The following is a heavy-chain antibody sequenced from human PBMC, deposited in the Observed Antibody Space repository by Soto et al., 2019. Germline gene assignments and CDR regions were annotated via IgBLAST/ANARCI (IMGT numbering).Heavy chain of an antibody. Sequence: GGSLRLSCTASGFIFSSYAMCWVRQAPGKGLEWVSGIIGSGGSSYYAGSVKGRFTISRDNSKHTLYLQMNSLRAEDTAIYYCAKKIRGAFWFGESDDAFDVWGQGAKVTVSS. D-gene: IGHD3-10*01. CDR3: AKKIRGAFWFGESDDAFDV. CDR1: GFIFSSYA. V-gene: IGHV3-23*01. J-gene: IGHJ3*01. CDR2: IIGSGGSS.